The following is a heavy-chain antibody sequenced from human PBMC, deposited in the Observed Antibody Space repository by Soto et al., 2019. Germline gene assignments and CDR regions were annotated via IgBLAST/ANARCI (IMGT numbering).Heavy chain of an antibody. CDR3: ADIGGYDSVGGAY. CDR1: GFTFSSDW. D-gene: IGHD3-16*01. V-gene: IGHV3-74*01. Sequence: PGGSLRLSCAASGFTFSSDWMHWVRQAPGKGLVWVSRINTDGSDTSYADSVKGRFTISRDNARNTLYLQMNSLRAEDTAVYYCADIGGYDSVGGAYWGQGALVTVSS. J-gene: IGHJ4*02. CDR2: INTDGSDT.